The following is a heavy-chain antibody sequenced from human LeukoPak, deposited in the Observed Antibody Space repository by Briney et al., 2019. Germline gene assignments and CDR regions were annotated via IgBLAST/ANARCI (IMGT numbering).Heavy chain of an antibody. Sequence: ASVKVSCKASGYTFTGYYMHWVRQAPGQGLEWMGWINPNSGGTNYAQRFQGRVTMTRDTSISTAYMELSRLRSDDTGVYYCARDRGAIVVVPAATNWFDPWGQGTLVTVSS. CDR3: ARDRGAIVVVPAATNWFDP. V-gene: IGHV1-2*02. CDR2: INPNSGGT. CDR1: GYTFTGYY. J-gene: IGHJ5*02. D-gene: IGHD2-2*01.